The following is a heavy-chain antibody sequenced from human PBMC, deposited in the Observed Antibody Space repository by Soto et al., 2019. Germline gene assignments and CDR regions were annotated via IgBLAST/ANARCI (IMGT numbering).Heavy chain of an antibody. V-gene: IGHV4-39*01. CDR2: IYYSGST. CDR1: GGSISSSSYF. D-gene: IGHD1-26*01. Sequence: QLQLQESGPGLVKPSETLSLTCTVSGGSISSSSYFWGWIRQPPGKGLEWIGTIYYSGSTYYNPSLKSRVALSVAPSMNQFSLRLTSLTAADPAVYYCARHSGSYYGHFDSWGQGTLVTVSS. CDR3: ARHSGSYYGHFDS. J-gene: IGHJ4*02.